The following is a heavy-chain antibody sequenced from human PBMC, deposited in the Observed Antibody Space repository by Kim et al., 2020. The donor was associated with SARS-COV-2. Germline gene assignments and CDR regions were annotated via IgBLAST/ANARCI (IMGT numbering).Heavy chain of an antibody. V-gene: IGHV1-46*01. CDR1: GYTFTSYY. CDR2: INPSGGST. J-gene: IGHJ4*02. CDR3: AREGRFRGGWYVYGY. D-gene: IGHD6-19*01. Sequence: ASVKVSCKASGYTFTSYYMHWVRQAPGQGLEWMGIINPSGGSTSYAQKFQGRVTMTRDTSTSTVYMELSSLRSEDTAVYYCAREGRFRGGWYVYGYWGQGTLVTVSS.